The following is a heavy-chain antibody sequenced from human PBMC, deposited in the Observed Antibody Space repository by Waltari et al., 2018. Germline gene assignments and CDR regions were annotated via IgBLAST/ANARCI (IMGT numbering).Heavy chain of an antibody. CDR1: GCSISSSY. CDR2: IYTSGST. D-gene: IGHD1-7*01. CDR3: ARDPTGTTMDYFDY. Sequence: QVQLQESGPGLVTPSATLSFTCTVSGCSISSSYCSWIRQPAGKGLEWIGRIYTSGSTNYNPALKSRVTMSVDTYKNKFSLKLSSVTAADTAVYYCARDPTGTTMDYFDYWGQGTLVTVSS. V-gene: IGHV4-4*07. J-gene: IGHJ4*02.